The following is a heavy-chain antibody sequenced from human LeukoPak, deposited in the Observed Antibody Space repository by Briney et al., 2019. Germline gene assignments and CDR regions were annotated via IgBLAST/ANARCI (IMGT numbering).Heavy chain of an antibody. J-gene: IGHJ4*02. D-gene: IGHD2-15*01. V-gene: IGHV4-4*07. Sequence: PSETLSLTCTVSGGSISSYYWSWIRQPAGKGLEWIGRIYTSGSTNYNPYLKSRVTMSVDTSKNQFSLKLSSVTAADTAVYYCARDPGYCSGGSCYSFPSGYFDYWGQGTLVTVSS. CDR2: IYTSGST. CDR1: GGSISSYY. CDR3: ARDPGYCSGGSCYSFPSGYFDY.